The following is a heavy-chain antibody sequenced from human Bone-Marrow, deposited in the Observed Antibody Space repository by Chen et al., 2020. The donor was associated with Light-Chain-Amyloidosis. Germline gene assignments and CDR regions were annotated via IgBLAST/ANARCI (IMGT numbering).Heavy chain of an antibody. J-gene: IGHJ5*02. Sequence: QVQLQESGPGLVKPSQTLSLNCAVSGDSLSSSGYYWSWIRHHPGMGLEWIGNIYYDVTTSYSPSLKSRVSITSDMSKNQFSLRLSSVTAADTAVYYCARSLRGWFDPWGQGTLVTVSS. CDR1: GDSLSSSGYY. CDR3: ARSLRGWFDP. D-gene: IGHD3-10*01. CDR2: IYYDVTT. V-gene: IGHV4-31*11.